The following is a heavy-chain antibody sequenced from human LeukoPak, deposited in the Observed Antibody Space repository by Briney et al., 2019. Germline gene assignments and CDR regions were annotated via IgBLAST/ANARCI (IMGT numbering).Heavy chain of an antibody. Sequence: PSETLSLTCTVSGGSISSGGYYWSWIRQHPGKGLEWIGYIYYSGSTNYNPSLKSRVTISVDTSKNQFSLKLSSVTAADTAVYYCARDDLGATDCWGQGTLVTVSS. CDR2: IYYSGST. J-gene: IGHJ4*02. CDR3: ARDDLGATDC. CDR1: GGSISSGGYY. V-gene: IGHV4-61*08. D-gene: IGHD1-26*01.